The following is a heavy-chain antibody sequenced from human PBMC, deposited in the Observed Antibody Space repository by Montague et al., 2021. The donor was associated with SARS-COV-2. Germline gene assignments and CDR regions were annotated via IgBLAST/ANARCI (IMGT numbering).Heavy chain of an antibody. CDR1: GGSISSSNW. D-gene: IGHD6-19*01. CDR2: IYHSGST. CDR3: ARESSGCFFRRYSRYGMDV. J-gene: IGHJ6*02. V-gene: IGHV4-4*02. Sequence: SETLSLTCAVSGGSISSSNWWSWVLQPPGKGLEWIGEIYHSGSTNYNPSLKSRVTISVDKSKNQFSLKLSSVTAADTAVYYCARESSGCFFRRYSRYGMDVWGQGTTVTVSS.